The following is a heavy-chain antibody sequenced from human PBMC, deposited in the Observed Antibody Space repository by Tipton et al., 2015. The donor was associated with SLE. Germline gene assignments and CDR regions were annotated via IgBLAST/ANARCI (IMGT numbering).Heavy chain of an antibody. CDR2: IYSGGST. J-gene: IGHJ3*02. V-gene: IGHV4-59*08. D-gene: IGHD3-10*01. Sequence: LRLSCTVSGGSISSHYWSWIRQPPGKTLEWIGYIYSGGSTNYNPSLKSRVSISVDTSKNQISLKVTSVTAADTAVYYCATFRDMVQGVIGAFNIWGQGTMVTVSS. CDR1: GGSISSHY. CDR3: ATFRDMVQGVIGAFNI.